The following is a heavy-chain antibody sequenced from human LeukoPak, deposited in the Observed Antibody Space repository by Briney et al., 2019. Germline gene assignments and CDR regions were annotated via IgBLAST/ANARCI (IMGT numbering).Heavy chain of an antibody. CDR2: ISAYNGNT. J-gene: IGHJ6*02. Sequence: GASVKVSCKASGYTFTSYGISWVRQAPGQGLEWMGWISAYNGNTNYAQKLQGRVTMTTDTSTSTAYMELRSLRSDDTAVYYCAREGRITMVRGVHYYYYGMDVWGQGTTVTVSS. D-gene: IGHD3-10*01. CDR1: GYTFTSYG. V-gene: IGHV1-18*01. CDR3: AREGRITMVRGVHYYYYGMDV.